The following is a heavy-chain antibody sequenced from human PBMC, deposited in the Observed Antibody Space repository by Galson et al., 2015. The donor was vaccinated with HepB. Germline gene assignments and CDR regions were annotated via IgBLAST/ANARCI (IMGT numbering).Heavy chain of an antibody. Sequence: SLRLSCAASGSTFSSHAMHWVRQPPGKGLEWVAVISDDGITEFYADTVKGRFTISRDNSMSTLYLQMNSLRPEDTAVYYCASALYGGTDFIIAYWGQGTLVTVSS. V-gene: IGHV3-30-3*02. J-gene: IGHJ4*02. CDR1: GSTFSSHA. CDR3: ASALYGGTDFIIAY. CDR2: ISDDGITE. D-gene: IGHD1-26*01.